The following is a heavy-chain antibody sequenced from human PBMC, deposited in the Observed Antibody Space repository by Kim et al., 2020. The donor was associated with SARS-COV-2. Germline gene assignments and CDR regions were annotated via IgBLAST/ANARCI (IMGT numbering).Heavy chain of an antibody. Sequence: SETLSLTCTVSGGSISSGDYYWSWIRQPPGKGLEWIGYIYYSGSTYYNPSLKSRVTISVDTSKNQFSLKLSSVTAADTAVYYCARVSLTGHKTIFGVVTSRAHSYYFDYWGQGTLVTVSS. CDR3: ARVSLTGHKTIFGVVTSRAHSYYFDY. J-gene: IGHJ4*02. D-gene: IGHD3-3*01. CDR1: GGSISSGDYY. V-gene: IGHV4-30-4*01. CDR2: IYYSGST.